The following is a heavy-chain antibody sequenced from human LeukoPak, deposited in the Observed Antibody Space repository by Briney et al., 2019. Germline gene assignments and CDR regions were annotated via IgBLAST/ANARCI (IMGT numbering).Heavy chain of an antibody. CDR1: GYTFTSYA. D-gene: IGHD1-14*01. Sequence: ASVKVSCKASGYTFTSYAMHWVRQAPGQRLEWMGWINAGNGNTKYSQKFQGRVTITRDTSASTAYMELSSLRSEDTAVYYCATKLSITIRDGFDIWGQGTMVTVSS. J-gene: IGHJ3*02. CDR2: INAGNGNT. CDR3: ATKLSITIRDGFDI. V-gene: IGHV1-3*01.